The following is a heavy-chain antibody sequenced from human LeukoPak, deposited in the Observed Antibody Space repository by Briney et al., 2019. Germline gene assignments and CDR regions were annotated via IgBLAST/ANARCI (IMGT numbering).Heavy chain of an antibody. Sequence: SETLSLTCTVSGGSISSYYWSWIRQPAGKGLEWIGRIYTSGSTNYNPSLKSRVTMSVDTSKNQFSLKLSSVTAADTAVYYCARHPLGYCSGGSCYVGPNWFDPWGQGTLVTVSS. V-gene: IGHV4-4*07. CDR1: GGSISSYY. CDR2: IYTSGST. J-gene: IGHJ5*02. CDR3: ARHPLGYCSGGSCYVGPNWFDP. D-gene: IGHD2-15*01.